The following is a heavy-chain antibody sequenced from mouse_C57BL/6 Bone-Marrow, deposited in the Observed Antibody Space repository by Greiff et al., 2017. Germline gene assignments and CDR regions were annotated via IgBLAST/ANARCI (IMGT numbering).Heavy chain of an antibody. V-gene: IGHV1-82*01. D-gene: IGHD3-3*01. CDR2: IYPGDGDT. CDR1: GYAFSSSW. Sequence: VKLMESGPELVKPGASVKISCKASGYAFSSSWMNWVKQRPGKGLEWIGRIYPGDGDTNYNGKFKGKDTLTAEKSSSTAYMQLSSLTSEDSAVYFCARLGRGFAYWGQGTLVTVSA. J-gene: IGHJ3*01. CDR3: ARLGRGFAY.